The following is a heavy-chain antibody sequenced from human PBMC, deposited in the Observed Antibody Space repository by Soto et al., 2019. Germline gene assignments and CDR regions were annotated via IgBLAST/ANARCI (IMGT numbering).Heavy chain of an antibody. V-gene: IGHV5-51*01. CDR2: TYPGDSDT. CDR3: ARLPTWNQGDYYYYGMDV. D-gene: IGHD2-21*01. CDR1: GYSFTSYW. Sequence: PGESLKISCKGSGYSFTSYWIGWVRQMPGKGLEWMGITYPGDSDTRYSPSFQGQVTISADKSISTAYLQWSSLKASDTAMYYCARLPTWNQGDYYYYGMDVWGQGTTVTVSS. J-gene: IGHJ6*02.